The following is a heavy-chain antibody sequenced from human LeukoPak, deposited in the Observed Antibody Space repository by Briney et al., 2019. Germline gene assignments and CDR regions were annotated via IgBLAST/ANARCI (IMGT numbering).Heavy chain of an antibody. V-gene: IGHV4-34*01. CDR3: ASLSTGYSSSWYPYYGMDV. CDR1: GGSFSGYY. Sequence: SETLSLTCAVYGGSFSGYYWSWIRQPPGKGLEWIGEINHSGSTNYNPSLKSRVTISVDTSKNQFSLKLSSVTAADTAVYYCASLSTGYSSSWYPYYGMDVWGQGTTVTVSS. D-gene: IGHD6-13*01. J-gene: IGHJ6*02. CDR2: INHSGST.